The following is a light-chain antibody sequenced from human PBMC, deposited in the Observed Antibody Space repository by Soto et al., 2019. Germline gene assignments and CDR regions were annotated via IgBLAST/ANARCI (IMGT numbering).Light chain of an antibody. CDR3: SSYTSTSTWV. Sequence: QSALTQPASVSGSPGQSITISCTATSNDVGGYNYVSWYQQHPGKAPELMIYEVTNRPSGVSNRFSGSKSGNTASLTISGLQAEDEADYYCSSYTSTSTWVFGGGTKLTVL. CDR2: EVT. V-gene: IGLV2-14*03. J-gene: IGLJ3*02. CDR1: SNDVGGYNY.